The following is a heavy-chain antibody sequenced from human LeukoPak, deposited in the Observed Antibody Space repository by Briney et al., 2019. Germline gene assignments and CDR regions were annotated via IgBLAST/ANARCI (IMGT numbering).Heavy chain of an antibody. CDR3: ARVKRRLRTIFVVAVLDY. CDR2: IYYSGST. D-gene: IGHD3-3*01. Sequence: SETLSLTCTVSGGSISSGDYYWTWIRQPPGKGREWIVYIYYSGSTQYNPSLKTPVPISVDTSKNHYSLPLSSVTAAATAVYFCARVKRRLRTIFVVAVLDYSGQGTLVTVSS. CDR1: GGSISSGDYY. V-gene: IGHV4-30-4*08. J-gene: IGHJ4*02.